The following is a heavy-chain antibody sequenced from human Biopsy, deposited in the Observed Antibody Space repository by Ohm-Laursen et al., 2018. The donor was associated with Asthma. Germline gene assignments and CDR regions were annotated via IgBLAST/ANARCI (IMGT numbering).Heavy chain of an antibody. D-gene: IGHD6-13*01. Sequence: SETLSLTCTVSPGSINDYCWNWIRQFPGKGLEWIGYVHSSGSTRFNPSLKSQVTVSVDTSVDQVSLKLSSVSAADTAIYYCARATSTWSQSGPHFFDHWGPGTLVTVSS. CDR3: ARATSTWSQSGPHFFDH. CDR2: VHSSGST. J-gene: IGHJ5*02. CDR1: PGSINDYC. V-gene: IGHV4-59*01.